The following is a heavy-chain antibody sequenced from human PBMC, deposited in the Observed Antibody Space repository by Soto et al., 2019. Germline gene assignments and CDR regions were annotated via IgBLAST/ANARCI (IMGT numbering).Heavy chain of an antibody. CDR1: GYTFTHYY. D-gene: IGHD6-13*01. Sequence: QVHLVQSGAEVKKPGASVKVSCRTSGYTFTHYYIHWVRQAPGQGLEWLGIINPASGSTNYAQDFQGRVTSTMDTSTTTVYMELSGLSAEDTAIFYCARDLAAGDHWGQGTLVTVSS. J-gene: IGHJ4*02. CDR3: ARDLAAGDH. CDR2: INPASGST. V-gene: IGHV1-46*01.